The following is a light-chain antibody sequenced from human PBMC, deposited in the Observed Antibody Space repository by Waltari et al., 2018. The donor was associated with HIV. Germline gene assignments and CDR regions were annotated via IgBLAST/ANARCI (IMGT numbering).Light chain of an antibody. V-gene: IGKV3-20*01. J-gene: IGKJ5*01. CDR1: QTVDNNY. CDR2: SAS. CDR3: QPYGHLPIT. Sequence: VLTLSRGPIALQRAVRVFHSGRASQTVDNNYLAWYQQNPGQAPRLLIYSASNKAPAISDRFSGRGSGTDFTLTLSRLEPEDFAVYYCQPYGHLPITLGQGTRLEIK.